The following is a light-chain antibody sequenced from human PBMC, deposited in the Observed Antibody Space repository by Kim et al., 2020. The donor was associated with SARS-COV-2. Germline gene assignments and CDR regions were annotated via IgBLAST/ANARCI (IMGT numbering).Light chain of an antibody. V-gene: IGLV4-3*01. CDR3: GESHTIDGQFGWV. CDR2: VHSDGSH. J-gene: IGLJ3*02. CDR1: CETGTNL. Sequence: THTLSCETGTNLFDWYQHRPGRSPQYIMKVHSDGSHTKAAGIPDRFKGSSSGADRYLNVSNLQSDDEADYHCGESHTIDGQFGWVFGGGTQLTVL.